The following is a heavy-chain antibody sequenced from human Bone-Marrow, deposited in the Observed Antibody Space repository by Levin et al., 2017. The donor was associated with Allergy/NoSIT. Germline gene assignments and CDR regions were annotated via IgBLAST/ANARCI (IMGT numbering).Heavy chain of an antibody. J-gene: IGHJ4*02. CDR1: GFRFSDYD. CDR3: ARDFRWLVDH. Sequence: PGGSLRLSCATSGFRFSDYDMHWVRQTPGKGPEWLGYIAKDETTIYYSDSVRGRFTLSRDNSNGTVDLQMNSLRTEDSALYYCARDFRWLVDHWGQGTAVTVSS. CDR2: IAKDETTI. D-gene: IGHD5-24*01. V-gene: IGHV3-30*02.